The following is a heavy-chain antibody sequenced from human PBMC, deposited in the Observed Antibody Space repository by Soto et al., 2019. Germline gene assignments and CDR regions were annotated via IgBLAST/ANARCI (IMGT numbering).Heavy chain of an antibody. V-gene: IGHV3-30*18. CDR2: ISSDGSDK. J-gene: IGHJ4*02. Sequence: QVQLVESGGGVVQPGRSLRLSCAASGFTFSNFGMHWVRQAPGKGLEWVAVISSDGSDKYYSDSVKGRFTISRDNSKNTLFLLKNSLRVEDTAVYYCAKGSEVARQELDYWGQGTLVTVSS. CDR1: GFTFSNFG. D-gene: IGHD2-15*01. CDR3: AKGSEVARQELDY.